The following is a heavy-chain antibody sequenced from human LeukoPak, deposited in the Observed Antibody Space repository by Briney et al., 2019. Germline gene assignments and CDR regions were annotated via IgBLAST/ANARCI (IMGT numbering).Heavy chain of an antibody. V-gene: IGHV3-66*02. J-gene: IGHJ6*03. CDR3: ARENYYYYYMDV. CDR1: GFTVSSNY. Sequence: GGSPRLSCAASGFTVSSNYMSWVRQAPGKGLEWVSVIYSGGSTYYADSVKGRFTISRDNSKNTLYLQMNSLRAEDTAVYYCARENYYYYYMDVWGKGTTVTVSS. CDR2: IYSGGST.